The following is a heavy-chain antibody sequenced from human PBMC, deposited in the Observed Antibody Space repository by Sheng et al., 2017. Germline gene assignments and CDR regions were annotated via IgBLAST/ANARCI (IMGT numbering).Heavy chain of an antibody. J-gene: IGHJ6*02. Sequence: QVQLQQWGAGLLKPSETLSLTCAVYGGSFSGYYWSWIRQPRGKGLEWIGEINHSGSTNYNPSLKSRVTISVDTSKNQFSLKLSSVTAADTAVYYCARLWFGELLLYYYGMDVWGQGTTVTVSS. CDR3: ARLWFGELLLYYYGMDV. CDR2: INHSGST. V-gene: IGHV4-34*01. D-gene: IGHD3-10*01. CDR1: GGSFSGYY.